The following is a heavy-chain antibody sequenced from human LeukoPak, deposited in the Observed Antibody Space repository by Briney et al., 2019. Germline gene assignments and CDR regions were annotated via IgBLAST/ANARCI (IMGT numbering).Heavy chain of an antibody. J-gene: IGHJ3*02. CDR2: IYYSGST. V-gene: IGHV4-39*01. Sequence: WVRQPPGKGLEWIGSIYYSGSTYYNPSLKSRVTISVDTSKNQFSLKLSSVTAADTAVYYCATSIVGAVGAFDIWGQGTMVTVSS. CDR3: ATSIVGAVGAFDI. D-gene: IGHD1-26*01.